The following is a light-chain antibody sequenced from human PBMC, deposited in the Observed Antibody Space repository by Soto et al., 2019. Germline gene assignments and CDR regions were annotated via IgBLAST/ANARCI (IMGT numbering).Light chain of an antibody. J-gene: IGLJ3*02. V-gene: IGLV1-44*01. CDR2: ANT. Sequence: QSVLTQPPSASGTPGQRVTISCSGSSSNIGSRTVNWYQQLPGTAPKLLIYANTQRPSGIPDRFSGSKSGTSASLAISGLLSEDESEYYRAAWDDSLNGWVFGGGTKLTVL. CDR1: SSNIGSRT. CDR3: AAWDDSLNGWV.